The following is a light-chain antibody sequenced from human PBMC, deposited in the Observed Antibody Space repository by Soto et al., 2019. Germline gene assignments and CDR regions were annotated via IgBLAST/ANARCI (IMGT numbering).Light chain of an antibody. CDR2: DVS. CDR1: ASDVGGYSY. CDR3: CSYAGSYTFV. Sequence: QSALTQPRSESGSPGQSVTISCTGTASDVGGYSYVSWYQQHPGKVPKLIIYDVSKWPSGVPDRFSGSKSGNTASLTISGLQAEDEGDYYCCSYAGSYTFVLGTGTKVTVL. V-gene: IGLV2-11*01. J-gene: IGLJ1*01.